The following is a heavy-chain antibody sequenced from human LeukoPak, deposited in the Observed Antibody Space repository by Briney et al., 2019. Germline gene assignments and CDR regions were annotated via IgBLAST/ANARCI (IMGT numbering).Heavy chain of an antibody. CDR3: ARLSSSWYQDWYFDL. CDR2: IYTRGIT. V-gene: IGHV4-4*07. Sequence: PSEPLSLTCTVSGGSISSYQWSWVRPPAGKGLEWIGRIYTRGITNYNPSLKSRVSMSVNTSKKQFSLKLSSVTAADTAVYYCARLSSSWYQDWYFDLWGRGTLVTVSS. J-gene: IGHJ2*01. CDR1: GGSISSYQ. D-gene: IGHD6-13*01.